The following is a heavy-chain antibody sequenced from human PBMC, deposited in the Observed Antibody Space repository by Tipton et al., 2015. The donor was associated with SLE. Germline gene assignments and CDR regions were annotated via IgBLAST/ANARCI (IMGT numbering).Heavy chain of an antibody. J-gene: IGHJ6*02. CDR3: ARETTQTRDGLDV. V-gene: IGHV1-8*01. CDR1: GFTLTDYD. CDR2: MNPSGNT. Sequence: QLVQSGAEVKQPGASVKVSCKASGFTLTDYDINWVRQTTPGQGLEWMGWMNPSGNTNYEEKFQGRVTMTRDTSINTAYMELSSLRSEDTAVYFCARETTQTRDGLDVWGQGPTVIVSS. D-gene: IGHD1-1*01.